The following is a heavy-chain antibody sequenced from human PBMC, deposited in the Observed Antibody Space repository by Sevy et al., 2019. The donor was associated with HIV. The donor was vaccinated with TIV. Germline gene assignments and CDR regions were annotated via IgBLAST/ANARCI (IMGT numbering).Heavy chain of an antibody. CDR1: GFTFTSYS. V-gene: IGHV3-21*01. Sequence: GGSLRLSCAASGFTFTSYSMNWVRQAPGKGLEWVSSISSSSNYIYYADSVKGRFTISRDNAKNSLYLKMNSLRAEDTAVYYSARGEVNYDSLIPIRTEGGYYYSMDVWGQGTTVTVSS. CDR3: ARGEVNYDSLIPIRTEGGYYYSMDV. CDR2: ISSSSNYI. J-gene: IGHJ6*02. D-gene: IGHD3-3*01.